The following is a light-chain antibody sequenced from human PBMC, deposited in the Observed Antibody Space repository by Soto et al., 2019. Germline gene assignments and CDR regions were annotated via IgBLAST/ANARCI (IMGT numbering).Light chain of an antibody. J-gene: IGLJ2*01. Sequence: SYELTQPPSVSVSPRQTASISCSGDELGDKYASWYQQKPGQAPVLIMYQDTKRPSGIPERFSGSNSGNTATLTISGTQAMDEADYYCQAWDTSAVLFGGGTKLTV. CDR3: QAWDTSAVL. V-gene: IGLV3-1*01. CDR2: QDT. CDR1: ELGDKY.